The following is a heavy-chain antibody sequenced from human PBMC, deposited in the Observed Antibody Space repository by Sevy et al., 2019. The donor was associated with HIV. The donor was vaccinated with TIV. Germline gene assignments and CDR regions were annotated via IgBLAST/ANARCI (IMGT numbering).Heavy chain of an antibody. J-gene: IGHJ4*02. D-gene: IGHD1-26*01. Sequence: GGSLRLSCTASGFIFGDYGTSWVRQAPGKGLEWIAFFKSKIHGGTTENAASVKGRFTISRDDSKNIVYLQMSNLKTEDSAVYYCTRWSGSQSIFDYWGQGTLVTVSS. V-gene: IGHV3-49*04. CDR3: TRWSGSQSIFDY. CDR1: GFIFGDYG. CDR2: FKSKIHGGTT.